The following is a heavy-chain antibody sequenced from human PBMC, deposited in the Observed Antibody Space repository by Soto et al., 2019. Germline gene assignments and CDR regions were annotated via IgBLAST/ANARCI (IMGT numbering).Heavy chain of an antibody. Sequence: GGSLRLSCAASGFTFSSYGMHWVRQAPGKGLEWVAVIWYDGSNKYYADSVKGRFTISRDNSKNTLYLQMNSLRAEDTAVYYCARDRLEITGTDGAWFDPWGQGTVVTVSS. CDR1: GFTFSSYG. J-gene: IGHJ5*02. D-gene: IGHD1-20*01. CDR2: IWYDGSNK. V-gene: IGHV3-33*01. CDR3: ARDRLEITGTDGAWFDP.